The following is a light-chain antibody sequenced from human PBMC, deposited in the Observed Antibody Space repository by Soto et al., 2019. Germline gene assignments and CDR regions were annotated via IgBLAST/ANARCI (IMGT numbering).Light chain of an antibody. CDR1: SSHIGATYD. Sequence: QSVLTQPPSVSGAPGHRVTISCAGRSSHIGATYDIHWYQQLPGAAPRLLIYGNSNRPSGVPDRFAGSKSGTSASLAIIGLRVEDEGIYYCQAFDNSLSASGVFGGGTKLNVL. V-gene: IGLV1-40*01. J-gene: IGLJ3*02. CDR3: QAFDNSLSASGV. CDR2: GNS.